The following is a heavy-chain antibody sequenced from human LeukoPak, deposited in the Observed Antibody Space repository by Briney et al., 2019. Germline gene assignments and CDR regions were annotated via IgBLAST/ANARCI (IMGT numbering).Heavy chain of an antibody. J-gene: IGHJ4*02. Sequence: GASVKVSCKASGYTFTGYYMHWVRQAPGQGLEWMGIINPSGGSTSYAQKFQGRVTMTRDTSTSTVYMELSSLRSEDTAVYYCARDFRPGVQLWLLLYWGQGTLVTVSS. D-gene: IGHD5-18*01. CDR1: GYTFTGYY. CDR3: ARDFRPGVQLWLLLY. CDR2: INPSGGST. V-gene: IGHV1-46*01.